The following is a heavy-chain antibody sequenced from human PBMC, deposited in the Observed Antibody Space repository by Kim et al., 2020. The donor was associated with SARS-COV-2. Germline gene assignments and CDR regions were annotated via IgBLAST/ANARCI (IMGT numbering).Heavy chain of an antibody. CDR3: AKTAITMIVVVAFDY. Sequence: PVTGRFTISRDNSKNTLYLQRNSLRAEDTAVYYCAKTAITMIVVVAFDYWGQGTLVTVSS. J-gene: IGHJ4*02. V-gene: IGHV3-23*01. D-gene: IGHD3-22*01.